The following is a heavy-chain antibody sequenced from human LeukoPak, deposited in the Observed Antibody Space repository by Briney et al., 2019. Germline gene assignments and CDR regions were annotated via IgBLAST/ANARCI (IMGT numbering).Heavy chain of an antibody. Sequence: PGGSLRLSCAASGFTFSTYWMSWVRQAPGKGLEWVANIKQDGSEKYYVDSVKDRSTISRDNAKNSLYLQMNSLRVEDTAVYYCARNVYRTFDSWDQGTLVTVSS. CDR1: GFTFSTYW. V-gene: IGHV3-7*01. CDR3: ARNVYRTFDS. J-gene: IGHJ4*02. CDR2: IKQDGSEK. D-gene: IGHD1-14*01.